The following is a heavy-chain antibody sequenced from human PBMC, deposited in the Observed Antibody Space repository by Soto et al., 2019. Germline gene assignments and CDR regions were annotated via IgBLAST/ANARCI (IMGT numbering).Heavy chain of an antibody. D-gene: IGHD5-18*01. CDR3: ARETAMVMYYGMDV. Sequence: ASVKVSCKASGYTFTSYAMNWVRQAPGQGLEWMGWINTNTGNPTYAQGFTGRFVFSLDTSVSTAYLQICSLKAEDTAVYYCARETAMVMYYGMDVWGQGTTVTVS. CDR1: GYTFTSYA. CDR2: INTNTGNP. V-gene: IGHV7-4-1*01. J-gene: IGHJ6*02.